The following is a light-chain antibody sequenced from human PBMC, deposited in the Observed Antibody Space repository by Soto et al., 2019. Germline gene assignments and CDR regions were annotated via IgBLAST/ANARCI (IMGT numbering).Light chain of an antibody. CDR1: QSVSIL. V-gene: IGKV3-15*01. CDR2: GAT. CDR3: QQYNNWPRT. J-gene: IGKJ1*01. Sequence: ERVMTQTPKTLAVSPLKTAIFSYMASQSVSILLAWYQQKPGQAPRLLIHGATTRATGIPARFSGSGSGTEFTLTICSLQSEDFTVYYCQQYNNWPRTFGQGTKVDIK.